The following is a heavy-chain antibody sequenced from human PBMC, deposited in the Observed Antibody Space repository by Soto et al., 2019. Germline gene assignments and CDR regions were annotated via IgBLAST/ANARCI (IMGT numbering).Heavy chain of an antibody. CDR2: ISKDGSHS. CDR1: GFNFRTYG. J-gene: IGHJ1*01. V-gene: IGHV3-30*03. Sequence: QVQLVESGGGVVQPGRSLRLSCAASGFNFRTYGIHWVRQAPGKGLEWVALISKDGSHSYYAHSVKGRFTTSRDNSQNKAFLQVNSQRADDTAVYFCARGTDYADLGNAEYFHPWGQGTLVTVSS. CDR3: ARGTDYADLGNAEYFHP. D-gene: IGHD4-17*01.